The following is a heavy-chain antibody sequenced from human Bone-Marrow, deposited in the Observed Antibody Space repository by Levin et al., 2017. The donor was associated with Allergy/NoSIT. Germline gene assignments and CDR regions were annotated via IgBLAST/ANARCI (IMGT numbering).Heavy chain of an antibody. D-gene: IGHD2/OR15-2a*01. J-gene: IGHJ6*02. Sequence: PMASVKVSCKASGGSFTTNTIAWVRQAPGQGLEWMAGIIPVFGTPDYAQKFQGRVTITADRSANAAYLELTNLRSDDTAVYFCARGSMASSYYNLNVWGQGTTVTVSS. CDR2: IIPVFGTP. V-gene: IGHV1-69*06. CDR3: ARGSMASSYYNLNV. CDR1: GGSFTTNT.